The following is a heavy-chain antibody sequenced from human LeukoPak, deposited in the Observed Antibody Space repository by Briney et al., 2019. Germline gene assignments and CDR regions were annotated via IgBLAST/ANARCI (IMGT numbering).Heavy chain of an antibody. D-gene: IGHD5-18*01. CDR3: ARRIRGYSYGYDY. Sequence: PSETLSLTCTVSGGSISSSSYYWGWIRQPPGKGLEWIGSIYYSGSTYYNPSLKSRVTISVDTSKNQFSLKLSSVTAADTAVYYCARRIRGYSYGYDYWGQGTLVTVSS. CDR1: GGSISSSSYY. J-gene: IGHJ4*02. V-gene: IGHV4-39*07. CDR2: IYYSGST.